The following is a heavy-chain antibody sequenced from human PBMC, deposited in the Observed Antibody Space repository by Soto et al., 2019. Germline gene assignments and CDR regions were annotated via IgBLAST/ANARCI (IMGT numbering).Heavy chain of an antibody. Sequence: ASVKVSCKTSGYTFSAYYVHWARRAPGRGFQWLGWINPSNEITTFSEFFQGRITMTRDTSTNTVHRELNMLTSDDTAVYNFMRGGWGDSPIDYWGQGTQVTVSS. D-gene: IGHD1-26*01. CDR1: GYTFSAYY. CDR2: INPSNEIT. CDR3: MRGGWGDSPIDY. J-gene: IGHJ4*02. V-gene: IGHV1-2*02.